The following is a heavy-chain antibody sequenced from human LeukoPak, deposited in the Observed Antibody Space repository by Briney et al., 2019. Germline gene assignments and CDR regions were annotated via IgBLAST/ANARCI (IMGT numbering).Heavy chain of an antibody. Sequence: SETLSLTCTVSGGSISSSSYYWGWIRQPPGKGLEWIGSIYYSGSTYYNPSLKSRVTISVDTSKNQFSLKLSSVTAADTAVYYCDGSGSYDYWGQGTLVTVSS. CDR2: IYYSGST. J-gene: IGHJ4*02. V-gene: IGHV4-39*01. CDR1: GGSISSSSYY. CDR3: DGSGSYDY. D-gene: IGHD1-26*01.